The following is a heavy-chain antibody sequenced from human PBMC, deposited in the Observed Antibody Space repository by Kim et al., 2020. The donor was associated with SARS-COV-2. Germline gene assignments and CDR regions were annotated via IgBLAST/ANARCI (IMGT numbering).Heavy chain of an antibody. CDR3: ARLAVMAADDWYFDL. Sequence: ASVKVSCKASGYTFTGYYMHWVRQAPGQGLEWMGWINPNSGGTNYAQKFQGRVTMTRDTSISTAYMELSRLRSDDTAVYYCARLAVMAADDWYFDLWGRGTLVTVSS. CDR1: GYTFTGYY. V-gene: IGHV1-2*02. J-gene: IGHJ2*01. D-gene: IGHD6-13*01. CDR2: INPNSGGT.